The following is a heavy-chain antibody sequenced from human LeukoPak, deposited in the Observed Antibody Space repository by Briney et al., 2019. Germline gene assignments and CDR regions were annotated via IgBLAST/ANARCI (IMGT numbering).Heavy chain of an antibody. CDR1: GYTFTAYY. CDR2: FNLKSGGT. Sequence: ASVTVSSTASGYTFTAYYMHWVREAPGQGLEWMGWFNLKSGGTNYAQKVQGRVTMTRDTSISTAYMELSRLRSDDTAVYYCATLPTVTTLGIYYYYYGMDVWGQGTTVTVSS. D-gene: IGHD4-17*01. V-gene: IGHV1-2*02. J-gene: IGHJ6*02. CDR3: ATLPTVTTLGIYYYYYGMDV.